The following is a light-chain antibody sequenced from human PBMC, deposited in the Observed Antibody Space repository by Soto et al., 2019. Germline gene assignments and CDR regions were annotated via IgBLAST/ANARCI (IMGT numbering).Light chain of an antibody. CDR1: QSIDNW. J-gene: IGKJ1*01. V-gene: IGKV1-5*03. CDR2: KAS. CDR3: QHLKT. Sequence: DIQMTQSPSTLSASVGDRVTITCRASQSIDNWLAWYQQKPGKAPKILIYKASNLETGVPSRFSGSGSGAEFTLTISSLQPDDFATYYCQHLKTFGQGTKVDIK.